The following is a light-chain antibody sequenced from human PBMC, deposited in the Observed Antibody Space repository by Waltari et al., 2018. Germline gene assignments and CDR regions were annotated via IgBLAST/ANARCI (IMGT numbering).Light chain of an antibody. V-gene: IGKV3-11*01. CDR1: QSVSRY. CDR2: DAS. CDR3: QQRSNWPPT. J-gene: IGKJ3*01. Sequence: EFVLTQPPVTLSLSPGERATLSCRASQSVSRYLAWYQQKPGQAPRLLIYDASNRATGIPARFSGSGSGTDFTLTISSLEPEDFAVYYCQQRSNWPPTFGPGTKVDI.